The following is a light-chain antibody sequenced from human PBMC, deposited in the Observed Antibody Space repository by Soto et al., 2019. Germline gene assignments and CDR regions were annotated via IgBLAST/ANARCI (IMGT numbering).Light chain of an antibody. Sequence: QSVLTQHRSVSGSPGQSVTISCTGTSSDVGGYNYVSWYQQHPGKAPKLMIYDVSKRPSGVPDRFSGSKSGNTASLTISGLQADDEADYYCCSYAGSYPPWVFGGGTKLTVL. CDR2: DVS. CDR3: CSYAGSYPPWV. J-gene: IGLJ3*02. CDR1: SSDVGGYNY. V-gene: IGLV2-11*01.